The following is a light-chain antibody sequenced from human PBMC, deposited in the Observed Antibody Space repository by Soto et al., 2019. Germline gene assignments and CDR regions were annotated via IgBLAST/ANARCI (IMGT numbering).Light chain of an antibody. CDR2: AVS. CDR3: CSYTATDAWV. J-gene: IGLJ3*02. CDR1: NSDVGGYNL. Sequence: QSALTQPRSVSGSPGQPVSISCTGTNSDVGGYNLVSWYQQLPGKAPKLIISAVSYRTSGVSDRFSGSKSGNTASLTISGLQAEDEADYYCCSYTATDAWVFGGGTKVTVL. V-gene: IGLV2-11*01.